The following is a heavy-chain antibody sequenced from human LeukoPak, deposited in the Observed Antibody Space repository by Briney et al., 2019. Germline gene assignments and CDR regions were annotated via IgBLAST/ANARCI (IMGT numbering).Heavy chain of an antibody. V-gene: IGHV4-34*01. D-gene: IGHD2-15*01. CDR3: ARHGVGAARRTYYYYYGMDV. Sequence: SETLSLTCAVYGGSFSGYYWSWIRQPPGKGLEWIGEINHSGSTNYNPSLKSRVTISVGTSKNQFSLKLNSVTAADTAVYYCARHGVGAARRTYYYYYGMDVWGQGTTVTVSS. CDR2: INHSGST. CDR1: GGSFSGYY. J-gene: IGHJ6*02.